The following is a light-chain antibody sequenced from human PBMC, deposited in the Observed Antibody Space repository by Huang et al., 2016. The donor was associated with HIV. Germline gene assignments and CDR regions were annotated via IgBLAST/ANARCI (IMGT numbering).Light chain of an antibody. J-gene: IGKJ2*01. Sequence: EIVLTQSPATLSLSPGERATLPCRASQSVGSYLAWYQHKPGQAPRLLIFDASSRATGIPARFSGRGSGTDFTLTISSLDPEDFAVYYCQQRSAWPYTFGQGTKLEIK. CDR2: DAS. V-gene: IGKV3-11*01. CDR3: QQRSAWPYT. CDR1: QSVGSY.